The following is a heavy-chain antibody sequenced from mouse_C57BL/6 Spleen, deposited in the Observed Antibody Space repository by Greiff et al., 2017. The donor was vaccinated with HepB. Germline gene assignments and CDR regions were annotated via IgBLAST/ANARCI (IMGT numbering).Heavy chain of an antibody. CDR2: IRSKSSNYAT. Sequence: EVQLQESGGGLVQPKGSLKLSCAASGFTFNTYAMHWVRQAPGKGLEWVARIRSKSSNYATYYADSVKDRFTISRDDSQSMLYLQMNNLKTEDTAMYYCVTNYYGSSYEYFDVWGTGTTVTVSS. CDR1: GFTFNTYA. J-gene: IGHJ1*03. V-gene: IGHV10-3*01. D-gene: IGHD1-1*01. CDR3: VTNYYGSSYEYFDV.